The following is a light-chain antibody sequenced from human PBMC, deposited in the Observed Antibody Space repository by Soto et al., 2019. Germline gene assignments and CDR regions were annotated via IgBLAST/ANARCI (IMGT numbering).Light chain of an antibody. V-gene: IGKV1-6*01. CDR2: AAS. CDR1: QGMRND. CDR3: LQDYNYPCT. J-gene: IGKJ1*01. Sequence: ALQMTQSPSSLSASVGDRVTITCRANQGMRNDLGWYQHKPGKAPKLLIYAASSLQSGGPSRFSGSGSGTDFTLTISSLQPEDFATYYCLQDYNYPCTFGPGTKVEIK.